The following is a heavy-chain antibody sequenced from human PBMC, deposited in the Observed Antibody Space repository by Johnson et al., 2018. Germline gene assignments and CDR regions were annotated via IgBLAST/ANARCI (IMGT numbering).Heavy chain of an antibody. J-gene: IGHJ3*02. CDR3: AKLDYGYYYDSSGYWDAFDI. CDR2: MNPNSGNT. V-gene: IGHV1-8*01. Sequence: QVQLVQSGAEVKKPGASVKVSCKASGYTFTSYDINWVRQATGQGLEWMGWMNPNSGNTGYAQKFQGRVTMTRNTSISTAYMELSSLRSEDTAGYYCAKLDYGYYYDSSGYWDAFDIWGQGTMVTVSS. D-gene: IGHD3-22*01. CDR1: GYTFTSYD.